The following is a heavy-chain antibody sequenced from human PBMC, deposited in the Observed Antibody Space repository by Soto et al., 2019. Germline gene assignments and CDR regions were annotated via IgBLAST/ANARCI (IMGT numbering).Heavy chain of an antibody. V-gene: IGHV1-46*01. D-gene: IGHD4-17*01. J-gene: IGHJ3*02. CDR3: ARDRVGLRRTTPPSDAFQS. CDR1: GYTFTSYY. CDR2: INPSGGST. Sequence: GSSVKVSCKASGYTFTSYYMHWVRHAPGQGLEWMGIINPSGGSTSYAQKFQGRVTMTRDTSTSTVYMELSSLRSEDTAVYYCARDRVGLRRTTPPSDAFQSWGQGTVVT.